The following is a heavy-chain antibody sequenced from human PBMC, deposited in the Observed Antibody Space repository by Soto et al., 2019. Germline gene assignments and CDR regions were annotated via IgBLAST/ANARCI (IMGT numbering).Heavy chain of an antibody. CDR1: GFTFRDYY. D-gene: IGHD2-15*01. CDR3: ASAYSDAFDI. V-gene: IGHV3-11*01. J-gene: IGHJ3*02. CDR2: ISSSGTGI. Sequence: GGSLRLSCAASGFTFRDYYMTWIRQAPGKGLEWVSYISSSGTGIYYPDSVKGRFTISRDNAKNSLYLQMNSLRAEDTAVYYCASAYSDAFDIWGQGTMATVSS.